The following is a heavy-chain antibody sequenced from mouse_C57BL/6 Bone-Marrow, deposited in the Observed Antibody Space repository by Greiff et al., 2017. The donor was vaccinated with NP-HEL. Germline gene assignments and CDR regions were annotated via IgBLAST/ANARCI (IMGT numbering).Heavy chain of an antibody. CDR2: ISYDGSN. J-gene: IGHJ4*01. Sequence: EESGPGLVKPSQSLSLTCSVTGYSITSGYYWNWIRQFPGNKLEWMGYISYDGSNNYNPSLKNRISITRDTSKNQFFLKLNSVTTEDTATYYCARRMDYWGQGTSVTVSS. CDR3: ARRMDY. CDR1: GYSITSGYY. V-gene: IGHV3-6*01.